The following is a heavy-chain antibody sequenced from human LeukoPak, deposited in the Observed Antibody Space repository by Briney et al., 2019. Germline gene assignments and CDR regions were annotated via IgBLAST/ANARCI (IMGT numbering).Heavy chain of an antibody. CDR1: GFTFSSYA. V-gene: IGHV3-23*01. D-gene: IGHD1-7*01. Sequence: PGGSLRLSCAASGFTFSSYAMSWVRQAPGKGLEWVSAISGSGGSTYYADSVKGRFTISRDNSKNTLYLQMNSLRAEDTAVYYCAKDQKWATGTTDDYWGQGTLVTVSS. J-gene: IGHJ4*02. CDR2: ISGSGGST. CDR3: AKDQKWATGTTDDY.